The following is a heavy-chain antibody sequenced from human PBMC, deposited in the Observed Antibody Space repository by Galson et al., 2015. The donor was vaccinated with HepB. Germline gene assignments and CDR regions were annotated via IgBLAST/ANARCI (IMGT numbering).Heavy chain of an antibody. Sequence: SLRLSCAASGFTFSSYGMHWVRQAPGKGLEWVAVIWYDGSNKYYADSVKGRFTISRDNSKNTLYLQMNSLRAEDTAVYYCARDAGLVGGVDYWGQGTLVTVSS. CDR2: IWYDGSNK. J-gene: IGHJ4*02. CDR3: ARDAGLVGGVDY. V-gene: IGHV3-33*01. D-gene: IGHD1-26*01. CDR1: GFTFSSYG.